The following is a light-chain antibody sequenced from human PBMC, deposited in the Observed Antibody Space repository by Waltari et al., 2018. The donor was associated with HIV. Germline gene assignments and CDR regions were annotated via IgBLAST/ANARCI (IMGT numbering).Light chain of an antibody. V-gene: IGLV1-47*01. Sequence: QSVLTQPPSASGTPGQRVTISCSGSSSNIGSNYVYWYQQLPGTAPKLLIYMNNQRPSGVPDRFSGSKSGTSASLAIRGLRSEDEADYYCAAWDASLSAWVFGGGTKLTVL. CDR2: MNN. CDR3: AAWDASLSAWV. J-gene: IGLJ3*02. CDR1: SSNIGSNY.